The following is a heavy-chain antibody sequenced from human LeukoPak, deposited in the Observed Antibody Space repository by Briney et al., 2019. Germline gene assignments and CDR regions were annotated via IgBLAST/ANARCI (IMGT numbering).Heavy chain of an antibody. CDR3: VGEGSSWGYYFDY. J-gene: IGHJ4*02. CDR1: GFTFSSYS. CDR2: IKEDGSEK. V-gene: IGHV3-7*03. Sequence: GGSLRLSCAPSGFTFSSYSMNWVRQAPGKGLEWVANIKEDGSEKYYVDSVKGRFTISRDNAKNSLYLQMNSLRAEDTAVYYCVGEGSSWGYYFDYWGQGTLVTVSS. D-gene: IGHD6-13*01.